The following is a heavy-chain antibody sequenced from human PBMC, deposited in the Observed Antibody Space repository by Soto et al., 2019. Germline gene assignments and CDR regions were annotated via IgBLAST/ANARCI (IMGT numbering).Heavy chain of an antibody. J-gene: IGHJ4*02. V-gene: IGHV1-69*04. Sequence: ASVKVSCKASGGTFSSYAISWVRQAPGQGLEWMGRIIPILGIANYAQKFQGRVTITADKSTSTAYMELSSLRSEDTAVYYCARGTYYYGSGDPQRDYWGQGTLVTVSS. CDR2: IIPILGIA. CDR1: GGTFSSYA. CDR3: ARGTYYYGSGDPQRDY. D-gene: IGHD3-10*01.